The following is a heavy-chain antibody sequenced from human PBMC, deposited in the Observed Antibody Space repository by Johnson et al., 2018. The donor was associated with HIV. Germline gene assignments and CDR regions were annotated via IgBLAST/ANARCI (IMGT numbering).Heavy chain of an antibody. Sequence: VQLVESGGGVVQPGGSLRLSCAASGFTFSNAWMSWVRQAPGKGLEWVGRITSKTDGGSTYYADSVKGRFTISRDNSKNRLYLQMNRLRAEDTAGYYCAKTQWELLGVGAFDIWGQGTMVTVSS. CDR2: ITSKTDGGST. D-gene: IGHD1-26*01. CDR3: AKTQWELLGVGAFDI. CDR1: GFTFSNAW. J-gene: IGHJ3*02. V-gene: IGHV3-15*01.